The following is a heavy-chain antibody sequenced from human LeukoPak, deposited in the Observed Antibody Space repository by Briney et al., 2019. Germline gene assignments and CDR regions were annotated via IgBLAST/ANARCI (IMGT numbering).Heavy chain of an antibody. CDR2: IYYSGST. V-gene: IGHV4-61*05. CDR1: GGSITRSGYY. J-gene: IGHJ4*02. D-gene: IGHD6-19*01. CDR3: ARAVSGRFDY. Sequence: PSETLSLTCTLSGGSITRSGYYWGWIRQPPGKGLEWTGYIYYSGSTNYNPSLNSRVTISVDTSKNQFSLRLSSVTAADTAIYYCARAVSGRFDYWGQGTLVTVSS.